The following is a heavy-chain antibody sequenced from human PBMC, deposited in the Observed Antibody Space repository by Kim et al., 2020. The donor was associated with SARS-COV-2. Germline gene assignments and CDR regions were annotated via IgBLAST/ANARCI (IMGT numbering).Heavy chain of an antibody. CDR2: ISWNSGSI. Sequence: GGSLRLSCAASGFTFDDYAMHWVRQAPGKGLEWVSGISWNSGSIGYADSVKGRFTISRDNAKNSLYLQMNSLRAEDTALYYCAKDRSGMDVWGQGTTVTVSS. V-gene: IGHV3-9*01. J-gene: IGHJ6*02. CDR3: AKDRSGMDV. CDR1: GFTFDDYA.